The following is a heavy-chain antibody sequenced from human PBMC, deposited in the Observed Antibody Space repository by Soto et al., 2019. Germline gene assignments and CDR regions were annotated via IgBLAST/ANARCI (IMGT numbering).Heavy chain of an antibody. J-gene: IGHJ3*02. CDR1: GGSISSGGYS. V-gene: IGHV4-30-2*01. CDR2: IYHSGST. CDR3: GRGDDANAFDI. D-gene: IGHD1-1*01. Sequence: QLQLQESGSGLVTPSQTLSLTCAVSGGSISSGGYSWNWIRQPPGKGLEWIGNIYHSGSTYYNASLKSRVTISVDRSTNQFSLKLSSVTAADTAVYYCGRGDDANAFDIWGQGTMVTVSS.